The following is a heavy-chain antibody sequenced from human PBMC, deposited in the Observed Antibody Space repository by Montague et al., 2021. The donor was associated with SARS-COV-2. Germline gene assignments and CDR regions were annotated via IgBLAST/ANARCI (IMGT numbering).Heavy chain of an antibody. CDR2: IYYSGST. CDR1: GGSISSGGYY. D-gene: IGHD3-22*01. V-gene: IGHV4-31*03. Sequence: TLSLTCTVSGGSISSGGYYWSWIRQHPGKGLEWIGYIYYSGSTYYNPSLKSRVTISVDTSKNQFSLKLSSVTAADTAVYYCARSPDPMIVLVSTSLNWYFDLWGRGTLVTVSS. J-gene: IGHJ2*01. CDR3: ARSPDPMIVLVSTSLNWYFDL.